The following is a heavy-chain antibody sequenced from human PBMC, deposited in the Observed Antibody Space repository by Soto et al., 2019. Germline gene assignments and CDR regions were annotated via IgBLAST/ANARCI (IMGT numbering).Heavy chain of an antibody. Sequence: QVQLQESGPGLVKPSETLSLTCTVSGGSISSYYWSWIRQPPGKGLEWIGYIYYSGSTNYNPSLKSRVTISVDTSKNQFSLKLSSVTAADTAVYYCARAAEWLQPWYFDLWGRGTLVTVSS. CDR2: IYYSGST. CDR3: ARAAEWLQPWYFDL. J-gene: IGHJ2*01. CDR1: GGSISSYY. V-gene: IGHV4-59*01. D-gene: IGHD5-12*01.